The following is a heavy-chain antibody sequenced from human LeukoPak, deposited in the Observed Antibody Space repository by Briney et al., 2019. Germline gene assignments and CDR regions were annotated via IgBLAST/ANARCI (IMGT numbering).Heavy chain of an antibody. Sequence: PGGSLRLSCAASGFTFSSNSMTWVRQTPGKGLEWVSGISGSGDSTFYADSVKGRFTISRDNSRNTLYLQMSSLTPEDTAVYYCTKWSGFGDDWGQGPLVTVSS. CDR2: ISGSGDST. V-gene: IGHV3-23*01. D-gene: IGHD3-10*01. J-gene: IGHJ4*02. CDR1: GFTFSSNS. CDR3: TKWSGFGDD.